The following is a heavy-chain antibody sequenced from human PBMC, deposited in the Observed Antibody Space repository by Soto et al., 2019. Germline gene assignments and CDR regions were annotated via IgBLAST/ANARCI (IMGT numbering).Heavy chain of an antibody. D-gene: IGHD4-17*01. CDR2: IYYDGSNK. J-gene: IGHJ4*02. Sequence: QVQLVESGGGVVQPGRSLRLSCAASGFTFSTYGMHWVRQAPCKGLEWLAMIYYDGSNKYYADSVKGRFTISRDNAKNTLYLQMNSLRAEDTAVYYCARVGGTVTSDYWGQGTLVTVSS. CDR1: GFTFSTYG. V-gene: IGHV3-33*01. CDR3: ARVGGTVTSDY.